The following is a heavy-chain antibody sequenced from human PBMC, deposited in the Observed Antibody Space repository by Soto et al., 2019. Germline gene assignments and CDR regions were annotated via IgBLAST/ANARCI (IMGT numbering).Heavy chain of an antibody. CDR1: GFTFSSYA. V-gene: IGHV3-30-3*01. CDR3: VRDYPSWDDYDYFDY. J-gene: IGHJ4*02. D-gene: IGHD4-17*01. Sequence: GGSLRLSCAASGFTFSSYAMHWVRQAPGKGLEWVAVISYDGSNKCYADSVKGRFTISRDNSKNTLYLQMNSLRAEDTAVYYCVRDYPSWDDYDYFDYWGQGTLVTVSS. CDR2: ISYDGSNK.